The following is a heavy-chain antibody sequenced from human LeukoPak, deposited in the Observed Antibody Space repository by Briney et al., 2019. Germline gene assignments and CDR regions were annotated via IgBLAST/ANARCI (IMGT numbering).Heavy chain of an antibody. D-gene: IGHD3-22*01. Sequence: PSQTLSLTCAVSGGSISTSGSYWGWIRQPPGKGLEWVGTIHSGGSPYYNPSLRSRVTLSIDTSDNRFSLKLSSVTAADSAVYYCARQYLFRGYLDYWGQGTLVTVSS. CDR3: ARQYLFRGYLDY. J-gene: IGHJ4*02. CDR1: GGSISTSGSY. V-gene: IGHV4-39*01. CDR2: IHSGGSP.